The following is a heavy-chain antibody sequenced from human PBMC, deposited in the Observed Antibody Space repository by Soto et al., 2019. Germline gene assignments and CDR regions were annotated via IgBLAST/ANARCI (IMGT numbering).Heavy chain of an antibody. CDR3: AKDTYYYDSSGYYVFDY. J-gene: IGHJ4*02. D-gene: IGHD3-22*01. V-gene: IGHV3-30*18. Sequence: GGSLRLSCAASGFTFSSYGIHWVRQAPGKGLEWVAVISYDGSNKYYADSVKGRFTISRDNSKNTLYLQMNSLRAEDTAVYYCAKDTYYYDSSGYYVFDYWGQGTLVTVSS. CDR2: ISYDGSNK. CDR1: GFTFSSYG.